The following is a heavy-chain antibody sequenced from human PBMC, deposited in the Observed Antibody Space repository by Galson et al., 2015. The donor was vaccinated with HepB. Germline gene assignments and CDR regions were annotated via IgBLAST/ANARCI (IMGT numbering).Heavy chain of an antibody. V-gene: IGHV3-49*03. J-gene: IGHJ3*01. CDR3: SLPSLTKDYDTSGEGAFDV. CDR2: IKSEAYDGTT. CDR1: DFTFSDFT. D-gene: IGHD3-22*01. Sequence: SLRLSCAGSDFTFSDFTMSWFRQAPGKGLEWIGFIKSEAYDGTTEYAASVKGRFTISRDDSKSIAYLEMNSLKTDDTAVYSCSLPSLTKDYDTSGEGAFDVWGQGTMVTVSS.